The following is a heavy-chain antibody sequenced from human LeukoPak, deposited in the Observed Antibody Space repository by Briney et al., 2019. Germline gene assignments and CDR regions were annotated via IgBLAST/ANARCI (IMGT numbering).Heavy chain of an antibody. CDR1: GFTFSSYV. J-gene: IGHJ6*03. V-gene: IGHV3-23*01. CDR2: VSGPGRTT. D-gene: IGHD3-10*01. CDR3: AKGGAVSSKSITMIRGTRRYYYYMDV. Sequence: GGSLRLSCAASGFTFSSYVMSWVRQAPGKGLEWVSGVSGPGRTTYYADYVKGRFTISRDNSKNTLYLQMNRLRAEDTAVYYCAKGGAVSSKSITMIRGTRRYYYYMDVWGRGTTVTISS.